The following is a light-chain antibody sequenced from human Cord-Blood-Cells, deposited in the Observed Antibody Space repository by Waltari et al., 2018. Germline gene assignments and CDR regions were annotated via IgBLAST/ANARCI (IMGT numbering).Light chain of an antibody. CDR2: AAS. V-gene: IGKV1-39*01. CDR1: TSISSY. CDR3: QQSYSTPQT. Sequence: DIQMTQSQSSLSASVGDRVTITCRASTSISSYLNWYQQKPGKAPKLLIYAASSLQSGVPSRFSGSGSGTDFTLTISSLQPEDFATYYCQQSYSTPQTFGQGTKLEIK. J-gene: IGKJ2*01.